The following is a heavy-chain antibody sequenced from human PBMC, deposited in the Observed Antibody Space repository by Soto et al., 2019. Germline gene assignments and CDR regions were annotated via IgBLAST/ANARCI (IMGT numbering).Heavy chain of an antibody. J-gene: IGHJ4*02. Sequence: EVQLVESGGGLVQPGGSLRLSCVASGFTFSNYWMHWVRQAPGKGLVWVSRISTDESSTNYADSVTGRFTISRDNAMNTLYLQMNSLRAEDTAVYYCGRDNCNSYWGQGTLFTVSS. CDR3: GRDNCNSY. D-gene: IGHD1-7*01. CDR2: ISTDESST. V-gene: IGHV3-74*01. CDR1: GFTFSNYW.